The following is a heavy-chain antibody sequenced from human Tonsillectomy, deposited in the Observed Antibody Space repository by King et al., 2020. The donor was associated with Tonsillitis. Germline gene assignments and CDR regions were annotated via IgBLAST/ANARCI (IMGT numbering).Heavy chain of an antibody. Sequence: QLVQSGAEVKKPGASVKVSCKASGYSFTSYGMSWVRQAPGQGLEWMGWISPYNDDSNYAQKFQGRVTVTADTAPSTAYMELRGLRSDDTAVYYCTRVWGIVVRSMIDYWGQGTLVTVSS. J-gene: IGHJ4*02. D-gene: IGHD3-16*01. V-gene: IGHV1-18*01. CDR2: ISPYNDDS. CDR3: TRVWGIVVRSMIDY. CDR1: GYSFTSYG.